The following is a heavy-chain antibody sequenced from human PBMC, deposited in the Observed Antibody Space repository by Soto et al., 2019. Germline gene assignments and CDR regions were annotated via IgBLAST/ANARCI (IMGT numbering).Heavy chain of an antibody. Sequence: ASVKVSCKASGFTFTSSAVQWVRQARGQRFEWIGWIVVGSGNTNYAQKFQERVTITRDMSISTAYMELSSLRSEDTAVFYCARELTTVTTFFDYWGQGTLVTVSS. CDR2: IVVGSGNT. CDR1: GFTFTSSA. J-gene: IGHJ4*02. V-gene: IGHV1-58*01. D-gene: IGHD4-17*01. CDR3: ARELTTVTTFFDY.